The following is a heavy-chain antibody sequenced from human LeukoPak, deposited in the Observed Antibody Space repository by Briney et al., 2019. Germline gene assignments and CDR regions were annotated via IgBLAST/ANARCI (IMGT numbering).Heavy chain of an antibody. J-gene: IGHJ4*02. CDR2: MSGSDGTT. V-gene: IGHV3-23*01. Sequence: GGSLRLSCAASGFTFSSYTMSWVRQAPGKGLEWVSSMSGSDGTTYYADSVKGRFAISRDNSKNTLFVQMNSLRAEDTAVYYCAKDHTPYKYGYVGDYWGQGTLVTVSS. CDR1: GFTFSSYT. D-gene: IGHD5-18*01. CDR3: AKDHTPYKYGYVGDY.